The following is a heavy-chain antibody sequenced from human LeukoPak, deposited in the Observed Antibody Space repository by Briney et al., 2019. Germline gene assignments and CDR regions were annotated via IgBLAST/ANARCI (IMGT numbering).Heavy chain of an antibody. J-gene: IGHJ6*02. CDR3: AKVDYYDSSGYYGYYYYGMDV. CDR2: ISGRGGST. D-gene: IGHD3-22*01. CDR1: GFTFSSYA. V-gene: IGHV3-23*01. Sequence: GGSLRLSCAASGFTFSSYAMSWVRQAPGKGLEWVSAISGRGGSTYYADSVKGRFTTSIDNSTNTLSLQMNSLRAEDKDVYYCAKVDYYDSSGYYGYYYYGMDVWAKGPRSPSP.